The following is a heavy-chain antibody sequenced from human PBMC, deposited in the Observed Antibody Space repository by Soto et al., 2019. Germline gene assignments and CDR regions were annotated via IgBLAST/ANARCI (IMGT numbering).Heavy chain of an antibody. D-gene: IGHD3-22*01. CDR3: AKGSDYFDSSGHHIEYFHH. J-gene: IGHJ1*01. V-gene: IGHV3-23*01. CDR2: ISGSGSNT. Sequence: PGGSLRLSCAASGFTFSRSAMSWVRQAPGKGLEWVSAISGSGSNTFYADSVRGRFTISRDNSKNTLYLEMNSLRAEDSAVYFCAKGSDYFDSSGHHIEYFHHWGQGTLVTVSS. CDR1: GFTFSRSA.